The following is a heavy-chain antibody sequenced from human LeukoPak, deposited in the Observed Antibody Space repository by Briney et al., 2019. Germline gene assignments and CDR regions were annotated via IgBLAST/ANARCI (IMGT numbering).Heavy chain of an antibody. D-gene: IGHD2-2*01. CDR3: AKDGDWRPAAD. Sequence: GGSLRLSCAASGFTFSSYAMSWVRQAPGKGLEWVSAISGSGGSTYYADAVRGQFTISRDNSKSTLFLQMRSLRVEDTAIYYCAKDGDWRPAADWGQGTLVIVSS. CDR1: GFTFSSYA. CDR2: ISGSGGST. J-gene: IGHJ4*02. V-gene: IGHV3-23*01.